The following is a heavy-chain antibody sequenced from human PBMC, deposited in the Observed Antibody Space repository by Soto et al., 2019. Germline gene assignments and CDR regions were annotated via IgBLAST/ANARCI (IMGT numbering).Heavy chain of an antibody. V-gene: IGHV1-24*01. CDR3: AADSLQYGYHYYRMYV. J-gene: IGHJ6*02. CDR2: FDPEDGET. CDR1: GYTLAELS. Sequence: ASVKVSCKVSGYTLAELSMHWVRQAPGKGLEWMGGFDPEDGETIYAQKFQGRVTMTEYSSTDTAYMELSSLRSESTAVYYFAADSLQYGYHYYRMYVSAQRTTVPVSS. D-gene: IGHD4-4*01.